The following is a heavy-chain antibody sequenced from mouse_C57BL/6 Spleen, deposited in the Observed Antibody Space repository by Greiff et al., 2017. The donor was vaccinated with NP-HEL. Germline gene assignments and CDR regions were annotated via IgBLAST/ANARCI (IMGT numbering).Heavy chain of an antibody. CDR1: GYAFSSSW. J-gene: IGHJ2*01. CDR2: IYPGDGDT. D-gene: IGHD1-1*01. Sequence: VQLQQSGPELVKPGASVKISCKASGYAFSSSWMNWVKQRPGKGLEWIGRIYPGDGDTNYNGKFKGKATLTADKSSSTAYMQLSSLTSEDSAVYFCASTTVYCDYWGQVTTLTVSA. CDR3: ASTTVYCDY. V-gene: IGHV1-82*01.